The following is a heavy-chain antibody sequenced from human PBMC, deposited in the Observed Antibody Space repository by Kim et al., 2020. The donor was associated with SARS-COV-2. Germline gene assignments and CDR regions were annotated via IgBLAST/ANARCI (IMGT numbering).Heavy chain of an antibody. J-gene: IGHJ4*02. D-gene: IGHD3-22*01. V-gene: IGHV1-2*06. CDR1: GYTFTGYY. Sequence: ASVKVSCKASGYTFTGYYMHWVRQAPGQGLEWMGRINPNSGGTNYAQKFQGRVTMTRDTSISTAYMELSRLRSDDTAVYYCARKGSYYDSRRFDYWGQGTLVTVSS. CDR3: ARKGSYYDSRRFDY. CDR2: INPNSGGT.